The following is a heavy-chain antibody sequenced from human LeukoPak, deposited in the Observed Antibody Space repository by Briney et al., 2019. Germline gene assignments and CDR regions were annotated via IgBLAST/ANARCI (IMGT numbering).Heavy chain of an antibody. CDR1: GFTFSSHW. CDR3: ARLPPLWFGELLSYYFDY. Sequence: PGGSLRLSCAASGFTFSSHWMSWVRQAPGKGLEWVANIKQDGSEKFYQDSVKGRFTISRDNAKKSLYLQMNSLRAEDTAVYYCARLPPLWFGELLSYYFDYWGQGTLVTVSS. V-gene: IGHV3-7*01. CDR2: IKQDGSEK. D-gene: IGHD3-10*01. J-gene: IGHJ4*02.